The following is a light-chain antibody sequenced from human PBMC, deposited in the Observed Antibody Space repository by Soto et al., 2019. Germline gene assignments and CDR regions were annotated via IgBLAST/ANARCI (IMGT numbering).Light chain of an antibody. V-gene: IGKV1-5*01. J-gene: IGKJ5*01. CDR2: DAS. CDR1: QSISSW. CDR3: QQSYSTRIT. Sequence: DIQMTQSPSTPSASVGDRVTISCRASQSISSWLAWYQQKPGKAPKLLIYDASSLESGVPSRFSGSGSGTDFTLTISSLQPEDFATYYCQQSYSTRITFGQGTRLEI.